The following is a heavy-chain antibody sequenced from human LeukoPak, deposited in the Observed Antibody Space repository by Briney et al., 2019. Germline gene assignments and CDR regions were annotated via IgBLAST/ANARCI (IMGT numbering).Heavy chain of an antibody. V-gene: IGHV4-4*02. Sequence: GSLRLSCAASGFTFSSYEMNWVRQSPGKWLEWIGEMYHTGSSNYNPSLKSRVTISVDKSKNQFSLRLSSVTAADTAVYYCARNRGIQYYYYYYMDVWGKGTTVTVSS. D-gene: IGHD1-14*01. CDR3: ARNRGIQYYYYYYMDV. J-gene: IGHJ6*03. CDR2: MYHTGSS. CDR1: GFTFSSYEM.